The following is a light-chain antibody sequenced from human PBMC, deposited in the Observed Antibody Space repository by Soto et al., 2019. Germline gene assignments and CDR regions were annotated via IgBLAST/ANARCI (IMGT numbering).Light chain of an antibody. CDR2: GAS. Sequence: EIVLTHSPGTLSLSPWEIATLSCRASQSVSSSYLAWYQQKPVQAPRLLISGASSRATGIPDRFSGSGTGTALTLTIMKLEDDAFSVYYRHQNCTSGTFGQGTKVDIK. V-gene: IGKV3-20*01. CDR3: HQNCTSGT. J-gene: IGKJ1*01. CDR1: QSVSSSY.